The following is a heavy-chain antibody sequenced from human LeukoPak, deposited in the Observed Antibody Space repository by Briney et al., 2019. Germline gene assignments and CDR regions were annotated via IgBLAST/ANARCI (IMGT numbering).Heavy chain of an antibody. J-gene: IGHJ4*02. D-gene: IGHD5-24*01. CDR2: IIPIFGTA. CDR1: GGTFSSYA. Sequence: SVKVSCKASGGTFSSYAISWVRQAPGQGLEWMGGIIPIFGTANYAQKFQGRVTITADESTSTAYMELSSLRSEDTAVYYCARGEMATIFGELDYWGQGTLVTVSS. V-gene: IGHV1-69*01. CDR3: ARGEMATIFGELDY.